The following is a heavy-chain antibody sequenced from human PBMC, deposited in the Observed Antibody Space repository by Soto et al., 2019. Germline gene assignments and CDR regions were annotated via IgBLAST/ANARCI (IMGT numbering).Heavy chain of an antibody. V-gene: IGHV4-61*01. D-gene: IGHD5-18*01. CDR1: GGSVSSGSYY. CDR2: IYYSGST. Sequence: SETLSLTCTVSGGSVSSGSYYWSWIRQPPGKGLEWIGYIYYSGSTNYNPSLKSRVTISVDTSKNQFSLKLSSVTAADTAVYYCARERRGYSSIDYWGQGTLVPVSS. J-gene: IGHJ4*02. CDR3: ARERRGYSSIDY.